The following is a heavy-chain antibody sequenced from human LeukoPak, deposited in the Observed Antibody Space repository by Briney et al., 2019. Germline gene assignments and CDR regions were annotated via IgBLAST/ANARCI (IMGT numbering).Heavy chain of an antibody. CDR2: ISYSAAGT. CDR3: ARAVAGTRNAFDL. CDR1: GFTFSSYA. Sequence: GGSLRLSCAASGFTFSSYAMSWVRQAPGKGLEWISSISYSAAGTYYADSVKGRFSISRDNSKNTLYLQMNSLIAEDTAVYYCARAVAGTRNAFDLWGQGTMVTVSS. V-gene: IGHV3-23*01. J-gene: IGHJ3*01. D-gene: IGHD6-19*01.